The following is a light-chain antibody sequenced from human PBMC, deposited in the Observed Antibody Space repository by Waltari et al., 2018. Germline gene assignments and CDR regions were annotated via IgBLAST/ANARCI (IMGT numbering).Light chain of an antibody. Sequence: EIVFPHSPATLSLSPRVSATLSCSASQSVSSNLALYQQKPGQAPRLLIYDASNRATGIPVRFSGSGSGTDFTLTISSLEPEDFAVYYCQQRSNLVTFGGGTKVEIK. CDR3: QQRSNLVT. J-gene: IGKJ4*01. CDR1: QSVSSN. CDR2: DAS. V-gene: IGKV3-11*01.